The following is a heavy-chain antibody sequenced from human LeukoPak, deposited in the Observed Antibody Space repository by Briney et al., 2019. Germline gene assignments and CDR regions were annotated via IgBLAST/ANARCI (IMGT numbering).Heavy chain of an antibody. CDR2: INSDGSST. CDR1: GFTFSSYW. Sequence: PGGSLRHSCAASGFTFSSYWMHWVRQAPGKGLVWVSRINSDGSSTRYADSVKGRFTISRDNAKNTLYLQMNSLGAEETAVYYCARVGAGLSFDYWGQGTLVTVSS. D-gene: IGHD4/OR15-4a*01. CDR3: ARVGAGLSFDY. V-gene: IGHV3-74*01. J-gene: IGHJ4*02.